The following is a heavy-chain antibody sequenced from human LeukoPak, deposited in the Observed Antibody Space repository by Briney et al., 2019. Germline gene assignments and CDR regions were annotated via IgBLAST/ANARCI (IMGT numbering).Heavy chain of an antibody. V-gene: IGHV3-74*01. CDR2: INGDGSNM. Sequence: PGGSLRLSCTASGFTFSASWMHWVRQVPGKGLVWVSRINGDGSNMGYADSVKGRFTISRDNAKNTLYLQMNSLRAEDTALYYCIRAPSGVTNPFDPWGQGTLVTVSS. J-gene: IGHJ5*02. D-gene: IGHD4-17*01. CDR1: GFTFSASW. CDR3: IRAPSGVTNPFDP.